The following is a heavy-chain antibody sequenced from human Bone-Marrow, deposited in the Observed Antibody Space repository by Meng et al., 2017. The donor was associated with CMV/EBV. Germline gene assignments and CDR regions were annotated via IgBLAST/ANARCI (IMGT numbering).Heavy chain of an antibody. CDR2: IIPILGIA. D-gene: IGHD2-2*01. Sequence: SVKVSCKASGGTFSSYTISWVRQAPGQGLEWMGRIIPILGIANYAQKFQGRVTITADKSTSTAYMELSSLRSEDTAVYYCARRGYCSSTSCLHDAFDIWGQGIMVTVSS. CDR1: GGTFSSYT. V-gene: IGHV1-69*02. J-gene: IGHJ3*02. CDR3: ARRGYCSSTSCLHDAFDI.